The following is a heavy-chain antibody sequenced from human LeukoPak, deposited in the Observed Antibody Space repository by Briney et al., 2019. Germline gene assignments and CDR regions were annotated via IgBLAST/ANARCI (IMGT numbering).Heavy chain of an antibody. CDR3: ARGATVTANFYFYGMDV. D-gene: IGHD4-17*01. Sequence: GGSLRLSCAASGFTFSSYEMNWVRQAPGKGLEWVSYISSSGSTIYYADSVKGRFTISRDNSKNTLYLQMNSLRAEDTADYYCARGATVTANFYFYGMDVWGQGTMVTVSS. CDR2: ISSSGSTI. V-gene: IGHV3-48*03. J-gene: IGHJ6*02. CDR1: GFTFSSYE.